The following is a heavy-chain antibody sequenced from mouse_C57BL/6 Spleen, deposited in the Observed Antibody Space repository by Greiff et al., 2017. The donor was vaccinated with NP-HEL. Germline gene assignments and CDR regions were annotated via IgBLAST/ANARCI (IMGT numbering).Heavy chain of an antibody. Sequence: EVKLVESGAELVRPGASVKLSCTASGFNIKDYYMHWVKQRPEQGLEWIGRIDPEDGDTEYAPKFQGKATMTADTSSNTAYMQLRSLTSENTAAYYTTTVFITPVVARLDYWGQGTTLTVSS. CDR3: TTVFITPVVARLDY. D-gene: IGHD1-1*01. CDR2: IDPEDGDT. V-gene: IGHV14-1*01. J-gene: IGHJ2*01. CDR1: GFNIKDYY.